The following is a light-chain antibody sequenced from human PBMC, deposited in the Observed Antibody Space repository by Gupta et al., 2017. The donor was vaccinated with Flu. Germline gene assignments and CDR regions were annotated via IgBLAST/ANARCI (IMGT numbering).Light chain of an antibody. CDR2: DNN. CDR3: QSYDSSLSGYV. V-gene: IGLV1-40*01. J-gene: IGLJ1*01. CDR1: SSNIGAGYD. Sequence: VTISCSGSSSNIGAGYDVHWYQQLPGTAPKLLIYDNNSRPSGVPDRFSGSKSGTSASLAITGLQAEDEADYHCQSYDSSLSGYVFGTGTKVSVL.